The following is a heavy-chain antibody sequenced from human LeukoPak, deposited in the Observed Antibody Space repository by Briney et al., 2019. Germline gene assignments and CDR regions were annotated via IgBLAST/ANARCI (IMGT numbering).Heavy chain of an antibody. CDR1: GGSLSGYY. Sequence: SETLSLTCTVCGGSLSGYYWSWIRQPPGKGLEWIAHIYNSGNTRYNPSLKSRVTISVDTSKNQVSLKLSSVTAADTAVYYCARGMVPYYYYGLDVWGQGTTVTVSS. CDR2: IYNSGNT. J-gene: IGHJ6*02. V-gene: IGHV4-59*01. CDR3: ARGMVPYYYYGLDV. D-gene: IGHD3-10*01.